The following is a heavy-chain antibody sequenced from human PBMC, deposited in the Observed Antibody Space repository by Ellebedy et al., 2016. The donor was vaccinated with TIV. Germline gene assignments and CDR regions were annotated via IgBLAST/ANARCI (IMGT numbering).Heavy chain of an antibody. V-gene: IGHV3-74*01. CDR2: INSDGSST. CDR1: GFTFSSYW. D-gene: IGHD4-17*01. J-gene: IGHJ5*02. Sequence: GESLKISCAASGFTFSSYWMHWVRQAPGKGLVWVSRINSDGSSTSYADSVKGRFTISRDNAKNTLYLQMNSLRAEDTAVYYCAGYGEWFDPWGQGTLVTVSS. CDR3: AGYGEWFDP.